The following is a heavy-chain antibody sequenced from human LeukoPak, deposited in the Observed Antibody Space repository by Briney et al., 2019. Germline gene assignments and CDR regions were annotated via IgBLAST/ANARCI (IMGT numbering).Heavy chain of an antibody. Sequence: GGSLRLSCAASGFTFSSYEMNWVRQAPGKGLEWVSYISSSGSTIYYADSVKGRFTISRDNAKNSLYLQMNSLRAEDTAVYYCARGGNCGGDCYSSGWYYYYYMDVWGKGTTVTISS. CDR2: ISSSGSTI. V-gene: IGHV3-48*03. CDR3: ARGGNCGGDCYSSGWYYYYYMDV. CDR1: GFTFSSYE. J-gene: IGHJ6*03. D-gene: IGHD2-21*02.